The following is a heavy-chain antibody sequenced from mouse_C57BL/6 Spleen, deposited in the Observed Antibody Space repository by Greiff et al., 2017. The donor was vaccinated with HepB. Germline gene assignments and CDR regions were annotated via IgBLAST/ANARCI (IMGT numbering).Heavy chain of an antibody. CDR1: GYAFSSSW. J-gene: IGHJ1*03. V-gene: IGHV1-82*01. CDR2: IYPGDGDN. D-gene: IGHD2-4*01. CDR3: ARLIYYDYEGWYFDV. Sequence: QVQLQQSGPELVKPGASVKISCKASGYAFSSSWMNWVKQRPGKGLEWIGRIYPGDGDNNYNGKFKGKATLTADKSSSTAYMQLSSLTSEDSAVYFCARLIYYDYEGWYFDVWGTGTTVTVSS.